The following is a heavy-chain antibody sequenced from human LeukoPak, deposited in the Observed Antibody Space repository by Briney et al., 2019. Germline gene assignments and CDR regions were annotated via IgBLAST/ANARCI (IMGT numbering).Heavy chain of an antibody. CDR1: GGSISSYY. Sequence: SETLSLTCTVSGGSISSYYWSWIRQPPGKGLEWIGYIYYSGSTKYNPSLKSRVTISVDTSKNQFSLKLSSVTAADTAVYYCARAEIVGDFDYWGQGTLVTVSS. CDR3: ARAEIVGDFDY. CDR2: IYYSGST. V-gene: IGHV4-59*08. D-gene: IGHD1-26*01. J-gene: IGHJ4*02.